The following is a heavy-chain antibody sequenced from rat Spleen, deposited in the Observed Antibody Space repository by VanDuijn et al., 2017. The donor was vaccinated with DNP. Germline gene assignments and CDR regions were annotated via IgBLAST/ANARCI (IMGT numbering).Heavy chain of an antibody. V-gene: IGHV5-7*01. CDR2: ISYDGSST. J-gene: IGHJ2*01. CDR3: AKDLDYGPDY. Sequence: EVQLVESGGGLVQPGRSLKLSCAASGFTFSDYNMAWVRQAPKKGLEWVATISYDGSSTYYRDSVKGRFTISRDNAENTVYLQVNGLRSEDTATYYCAKDLDYGPDYWGQGVMVTVSS. D-gene: IGHD1-3*01. CDR1: GFTFSDYN.